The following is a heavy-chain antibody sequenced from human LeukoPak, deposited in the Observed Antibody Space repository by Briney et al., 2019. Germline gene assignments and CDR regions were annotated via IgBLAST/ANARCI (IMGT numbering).Heavy chain of an antibody. Sequence: ASVKVSCKASGGTFSSYAISWVRQAPGQGLEWMGRIIPILGIANYAQKFQGRVTITADKSTSTAYMELSSLRSEDTAVYYCARQRSGGSGPFDYWGLGTLVTVSS. CDR1: GGTFSSYA. CDR2: IIPILGIA. CDR3: ARQRSGGSGPFDY. D-gene: IGHD6-19*01. J-gene: IGHJ4*02. V-gene: IGHV1-69*04.